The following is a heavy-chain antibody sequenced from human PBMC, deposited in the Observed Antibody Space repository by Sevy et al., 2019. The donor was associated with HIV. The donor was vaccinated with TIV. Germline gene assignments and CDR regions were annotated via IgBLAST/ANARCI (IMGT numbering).Heavy chain of an antibody. V-gene: IGHV1-2*02. CDR2: INPKNDVT. D-gene: IGHD3-10*01. J-gene: IGHJ6*02. CDR1: GYSFTDYY. CDR3: ARARRVPTVYYYYGMDV. Sequence: ASVKVSCKVSGYSFTDYYMHWVRQAPGQGLEWMAWINPKNDVTNYAQRFQGRVTMTRDTSTSTAYMELTRLRSDDTAVYYCARARRVPTVYYYYGMDVWGQGTTVTVSS.